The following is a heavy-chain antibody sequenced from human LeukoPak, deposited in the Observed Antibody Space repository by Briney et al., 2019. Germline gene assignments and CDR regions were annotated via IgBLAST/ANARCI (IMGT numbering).Heavy chain of an antibody. V-gene: IGHV4-30-4*07. Sequence: SETLSLTCAVSGGSISSGVYSWSWIRQPPGKGLGWIGYIYDRGSTHYNPSLNRRLTISLDTSKNQFSLKLRSVTAADTAVYYCAGALVVLAAPYPNWFDPWGQGTLVTVSS. CDR2: IYDRGST. CDR3: AGALVVLAAPYPNWFDP. J-gene: IGHJ5*02. D-gene: IGHD2-15*01. CDR1: GGSISSGVYS.